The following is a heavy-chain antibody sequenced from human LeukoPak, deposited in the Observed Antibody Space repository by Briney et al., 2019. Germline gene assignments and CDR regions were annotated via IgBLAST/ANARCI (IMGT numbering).Heavy chain of an antibody. Sequence: SETLSLTCTVSGGSISTYYWSWIRQPPGKGLEWIGHIYTSGSTNCNPSLKSRVTISVDTSKNHFSLKLSSVTAADTAVYYCATHYGSGSSNYYYYYMDVWGKGTTVTVSS. D-gene: IGHD3-10*01. CDR1: GGSISTYY. V-gene: IGHV4-4*09. J-gene: IGHJ6*03. CDR2: IYTSGST. CDR3: ATHYGSGSSNYYYYYMDV.